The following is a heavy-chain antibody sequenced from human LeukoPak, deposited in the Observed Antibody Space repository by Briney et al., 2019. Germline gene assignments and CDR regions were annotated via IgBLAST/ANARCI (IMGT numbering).Heavy chain of an antibody. CDR2: IIGNAATI. CDR1: GFTFGTYA. J-gene: IGHJ6*02. CDR3: ARGSYYYYYGMDV. V-gene: IGHV3-23*01. Sequence: GGSLRLSCTASGFTFGTYAMNWVRQAPGKGLQWVALIIGNAATIAYADSVRGRFTISRDNSKNTLYLQMNSLRAEDTAVYYCARGSYYYYYGMDVWGQGTTVTVSS.